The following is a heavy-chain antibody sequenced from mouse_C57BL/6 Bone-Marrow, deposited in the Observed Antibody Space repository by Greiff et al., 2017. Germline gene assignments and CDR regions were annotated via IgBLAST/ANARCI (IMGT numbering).Heavy chain of an antibody. Sequence: QVQLQQPGAELVMPGASVKLSCKASGYTFTSYWMHWVKQRPGQGLEWIGEIDPSDSYTNYNQKFQGKSTLTVDKSSSTAYMQLSSLTSEDSAVYYCATSYYCGYCDYGGQGTTLTVSS. CDR2: IDPSDSYT. CDR1: GYTFTSYW. CDR3: ATSYYCGYCDY. V-gene: IGHV1-69*01. J-gene: IGHJ2*01. D-gene: IGHD1-1*01.